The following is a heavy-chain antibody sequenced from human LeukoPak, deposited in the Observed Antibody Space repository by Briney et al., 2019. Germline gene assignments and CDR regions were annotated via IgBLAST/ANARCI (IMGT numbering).Heavy chain of an antibody. CDR2: IKQDGSEK. J-gene: IGHJ6*02. Sequence: PGGSLRLSCAASGFTFSSYWMSWVRQAPGKGLEWVANIKQDGSEKYYVDSVKGRFTISRDNAKNSLYLQMNSLRAEDTAVYYCARSHIVVVPAAIDYYYYGMDVWGQGTTVTVSS. D-gene: IGHD2-2*02. V-gene: IGHV3-7*03. CDR3: ARSHIVVVPAAIDYYYYGMDV. CDR1: GFTFSSYW.